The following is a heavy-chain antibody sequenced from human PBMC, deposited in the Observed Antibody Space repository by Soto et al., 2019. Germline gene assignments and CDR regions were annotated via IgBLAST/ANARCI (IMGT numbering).Heavy chain of an antibody. V-gene: IGHV3-53*04. CDR1: GFTVSSNY. D-gene: IGHD6-19*01. J-gene: IGHJ4*02. CDR3: AKGGRQWLVTSDFNY. Sequence: PGGSLRLSCAAAGFTVSSNYMSWVRQAPGKGLEWVSVIYSDGKTYYADSVKGRFTISRHNSKNTVSLEMTSLRAEDTAVYYCAKGGRQWLVTSDFNYWGQGALVTVSS. CDR2: IYSDGKT.